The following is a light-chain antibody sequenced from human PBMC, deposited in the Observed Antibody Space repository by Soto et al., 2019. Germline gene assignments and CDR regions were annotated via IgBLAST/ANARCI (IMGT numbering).Light chain of an antibody. V-gene: IGKV1-5*03. CDR3: QQYERYST. Sequence: DIQMTQSPSTLSASVGDRVTITCRASQSIGDSLAWYQQKPGIAPKLLIHKASTLESGVPSRFSGSGFGTEFTLTISGLQPEDSATYYCQQYERYSTFGQGTKVDIK. J-gene: IGKJ1*01. CDR2: KAS. CDR1: QSIGDS.